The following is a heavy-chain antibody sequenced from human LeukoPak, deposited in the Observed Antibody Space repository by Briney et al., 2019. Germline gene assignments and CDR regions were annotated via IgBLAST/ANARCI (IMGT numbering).Heavy chain of an antibody. V-gene: IGHV3-20*04. CDR3: ARGQSGSPNSEWDV. D-gene: IGHD1-26*01. Sequence: GSLRLTCAASGFTFDDYGMSWVRQAPGKGLEWVSGINWNGGSTGYADSVKGRFTISRDNAKNSLYLQMNSLRAEDTALYYCARGQSGSPNSEWDVWGKGTTVTVSS. J-gene: IGHJ6*04. CDR1: GFTFDDYG. CDR2: INWNGGST.